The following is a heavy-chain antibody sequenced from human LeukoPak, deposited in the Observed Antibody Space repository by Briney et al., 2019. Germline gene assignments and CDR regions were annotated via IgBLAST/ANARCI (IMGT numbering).Heavy chain of an antibody. CDR2: IPYDGSNK. CDR1: GFTFSSHG. J-gene: IGHJ4*02. D-gene: IGHD2-2*01. CDR3: AKGGSPAMLDY. V-gene: IGHV3-30*02. Sequence: GGSLRLSCAASGFTFSSHGMHWVRQAPGKGLEWVAFIPYDGSNKYYPDSLKGRFTISRDNSKNTLYLQMNSLRADDTAVYYCAKGGSPAMLDYWGQGTLVAVSS.